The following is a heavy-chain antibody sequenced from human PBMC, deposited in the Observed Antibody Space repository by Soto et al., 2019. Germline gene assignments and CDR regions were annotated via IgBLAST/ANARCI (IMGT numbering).Heavy chain of an antibody. D-gene: IGHD3-10*01. J-gene: IGHJ6*02. CDR2: IWYDGCNK. V-gene: IGHV3-33*01. CDR1: GVTFSSYG. CDR3: ARDTGLYYYGSGSYWYGMDV. Sequence: GGSLRLSCAASGVTFSSYGMHWVRQAPGKGLEWVAVIWYDGCNKYYADSVKGRFTISRDNSRNTLYLQMNSLRDEDTAVYYCARDTGLYYYGSGSYWYGMDVWGQGTTVTVSS.